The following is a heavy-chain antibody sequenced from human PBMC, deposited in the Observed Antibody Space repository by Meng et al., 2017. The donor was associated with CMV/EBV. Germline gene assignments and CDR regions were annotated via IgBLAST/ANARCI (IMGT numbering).Heavy chain of an antibody. V-gene: IGHV4-59*01. CDR1: GGSISSYY. Sequence: SETLSLTCTVSGGSISSYYWSWIRQPPGKGLEWIGYIYYSGSTNYNPSLKSRVTISVDTSKNQFSPKLSSVTAADTAVYYCARDLPGGWFDPWGQGTLVTVSS. CDR2: IYYSGST. J-gene: IGHJ5*02. CDR3: ARDLPGGWFDP. D-gene: IGHD1-14*01.